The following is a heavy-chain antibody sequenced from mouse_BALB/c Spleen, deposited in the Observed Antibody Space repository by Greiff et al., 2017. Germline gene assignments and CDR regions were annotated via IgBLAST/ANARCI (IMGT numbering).Heavy chain of an antibody. CDR2: ISSGSSTI. CDR1: GFTFSSFG. Sequence: DVKLVESGGGLVQPGGSRKLSCAASGFTFSSFGMHWVRQAPEKGLEWVAYISSGSSTIYYADTVKGRFTISRDNPKNTLFLQMTSLRSEDTAMYYCARDYSDYWGQGTTLTVSS. CDR3: ARDYSDY. V-gene: IGHV5-17*02. J-gene: IGHJ2*01.